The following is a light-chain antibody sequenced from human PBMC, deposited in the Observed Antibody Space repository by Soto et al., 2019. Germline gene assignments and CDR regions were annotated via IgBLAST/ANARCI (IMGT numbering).Light chain of an antibody. CDR3: SSYTRSTTIKV. CDR2: DVN. V-gene: IGLV2-14*01. Sequence: QSALTQPASVSGSPGQSIPISCTGTSSDVGGYNYVSWYQQHPGKAPKLMSYDVNNRPSGVSNRFSSSKSGDTASLTISGLQAEDEADNYCSSYTRSTTIKVFVGGTKLTVL. J-gene: IGLJ3*02. CDR1: SSDVGGYNY.